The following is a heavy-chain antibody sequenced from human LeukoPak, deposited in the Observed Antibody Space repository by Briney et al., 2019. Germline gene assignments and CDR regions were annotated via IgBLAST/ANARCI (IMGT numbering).Heavy chain of an antibody. J-gene: IGHJ4*02. CDR2: INHSGST. D-gene: IGHD6-13*01. Sequence: SETLSLTCAVYGGSFSGYYWGWIRQPPGKGLEWIGEINHSGSTNYNPSLKSRVTISVDTSKNQFSLKLSSVTAADTAVYYCARRSSWYHSPFDYWGQGTLVTVSS. V-gene: IGHV4-34*01. CDR1: GGSFSGYY. CDR3: ARRSSWYHSPFDY.